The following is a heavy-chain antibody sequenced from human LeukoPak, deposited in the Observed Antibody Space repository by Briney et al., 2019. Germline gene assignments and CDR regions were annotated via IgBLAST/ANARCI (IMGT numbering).Heavy chain of an antibody. CDR2: ISSSGSTI. J-gene: IGHJ5*02. CDR3: AKETYYYGSGSSPLWFDP. V-gene: IGHV3-11*04. Sequence: GGSLRLSCAASGFTFSDYYMSWIRQASGKGLEWVSYISSSGSTIYYADSVKGRFTISRDNSKNTLYLQMNILIAEDTAVYYCAKETYYYGSGSSPLWFDPWGQGTLVTVSS. CDR1: GFTFSDYY. D-gene: IGHD3-10*01.